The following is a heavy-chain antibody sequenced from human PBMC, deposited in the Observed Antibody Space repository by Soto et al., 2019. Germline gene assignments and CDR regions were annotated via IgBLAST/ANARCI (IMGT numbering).Heavy chain of an antibody. D-gene: IGHD3-3*01. CDR1: GFTFSNAL. CDR3: TTGLTIFGVVIDP. Sequence: EVQLVESGGGLVKPGGSLRLSCAASGFTFSNALMSWVRQAPGKGLEWVGRIKSKTDGGTKDYAAPVKGRFTISRDDSKNTLYLQMNSLKTEDTAVYYCTTGLTIFGVVIDPWGQGTLVTVSS. CDR2: IKSKTDGGTK. J-gene: IGHJ5*02. V-gene: IGHV3-15*01.